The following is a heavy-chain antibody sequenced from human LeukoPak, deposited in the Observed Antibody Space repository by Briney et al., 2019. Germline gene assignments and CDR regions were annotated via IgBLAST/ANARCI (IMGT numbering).Heavy chain of an antibody. CDR3: ARHKVRDWFDP. V-gene: IGHV4-39*01. Sequence: SETLSLTCTVSGGSMSNNIYYWGWIRQPPGKGLEWIGSIYYSGSTDYNPSLKSRVTISVDTSKNQFSLKLTSVTAADTAVYYCARHKVRDWFDPWGQGTLVTVSS. CDR1: GGSMSNNIYY. CDR2: IYYSGST. J-gene: IGHJ5*02.